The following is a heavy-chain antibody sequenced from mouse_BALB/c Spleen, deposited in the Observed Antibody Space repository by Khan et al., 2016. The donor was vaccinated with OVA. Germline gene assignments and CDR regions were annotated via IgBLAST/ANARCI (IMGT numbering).Heavy chain of an antibody. CDR3: ARKNYYGYAMDY. CDR2: ISYGGST. J-gene: IGHJ4*01. D-gene: IGHD1-1*01. CDR1: GYSITSDYA. V-gene: IGHV3-2*02. Sequence: EVKLLESGPGLVKPSQSLSLTCTVTGYSITSDYAWDWIRQFPGNKLEWMGHISYGGSTSYNPSLKSRISITRDTPKNQFFLQLNSVTTEDTATYYCARKNYYGYAMDYWGQGTSVTVSS.